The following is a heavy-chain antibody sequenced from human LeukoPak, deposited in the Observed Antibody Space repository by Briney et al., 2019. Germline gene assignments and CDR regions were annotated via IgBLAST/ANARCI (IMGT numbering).Heavy chain of an antibody. CDR2: ISSSSSYI. CDR1: GFTFSSYS. CDR3: AREANLGAFDI. D-gene: IGHD4/OR15-4a*01. J-gene: IGHJ3*02. V-gene: IGHV3-21*01. Sequence: GGSLRLSRAASGFTFSSYSMNWVRQAPGKGLEWVSSISSSSSYIYYADSVKGRFTISRDNAKNSLYLQMNSLRAEDTAVYYCAREANLGAFDIWGQGTMVTVSS.